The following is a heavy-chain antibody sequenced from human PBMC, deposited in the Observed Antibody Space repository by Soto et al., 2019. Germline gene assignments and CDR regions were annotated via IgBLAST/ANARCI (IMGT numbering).Heavy chain of an antibody. D-gene: IGHD1-26*01. J-gene: IGHJ4*02. CDR2: ITGSGDRT. Sequence: EVQLLESGGGLVQPGGSLRLSCAASGFTFSNYALSWVSQAPGQGLEWVSAITGSGDRTYYADSVKGRFTISRDNSKNTVSLEMKRLRAEDTAVYYCAKGLGSWSYAASDYWGQGTLVTVSS. CDR1: GFTFSNYA. V-gene: IGHV3-23*01. CDR3: AKGLGSWSYAASDY.